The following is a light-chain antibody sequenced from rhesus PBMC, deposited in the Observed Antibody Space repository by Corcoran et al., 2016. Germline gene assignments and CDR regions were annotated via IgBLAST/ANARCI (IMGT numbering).Light chain of an antibody. CDR3: QQYSNLPYS. CDR2: GAS. Sequence: EIVMTQSPATLSSSPGERATLSCRASQSVSSSLAWYQQKPGQAPRLRRYGASSRATGIPERYSGSGSGTEFTLTISSLDPEDFAIYYCQQYSNLPYSFGQGTKVQIK. V-gene: IGKV3-42*03. J-gene: IGKJ2*01. CDR1: QSVSSS.